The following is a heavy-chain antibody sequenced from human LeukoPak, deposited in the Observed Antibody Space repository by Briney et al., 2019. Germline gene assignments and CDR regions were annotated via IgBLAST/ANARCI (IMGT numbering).Heavy chain of an antibody. CDR2: IIPILGIA. V-gene: IGHV1-69*04. D-gene: IGHD2-15*01. J-gene: IGHJ4*02. Sequence: SVKVSYTASGATFSSYAISWVRQAPGQGLEWMGRIIPILGIANYAQKFQGRVTITADKSKSTAYMELSSLRSEDTAVYYCARVDCSGGSCSYYFDYWGQGTLVTVSS. CDR3: ARVDCSGGSCSYYFDY. CDR1: GATFSSYA.